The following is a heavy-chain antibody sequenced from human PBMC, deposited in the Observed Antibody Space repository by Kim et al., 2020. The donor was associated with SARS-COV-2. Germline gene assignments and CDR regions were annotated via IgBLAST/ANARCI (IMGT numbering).Heavy chain of an antibody. V-gene: IGHV1-69*13. J-gene: IGHJ6*02. CDR2: IIPIFGTA. Sequence: SVKVSCKASGGTFSSYAISWVRQAPGQGLEWMGGIIPIFGTANYAQKFQGRVTITADESTSTAYMELSSLRSEDTAVYYCASPALSDILTGYYVLGYYGMDVWGQGTTVTVSS. CDR3: ASPALSDILTGYYVLGYYGMDV. D-gene: IGHD3-9*01. CDR1: GGTFSSYA.